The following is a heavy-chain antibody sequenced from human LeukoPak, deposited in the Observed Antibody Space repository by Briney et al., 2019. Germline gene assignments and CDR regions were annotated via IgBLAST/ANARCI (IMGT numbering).Heavy chain of an antibody. CDR1: GYTFTSYY. Sequence: ASVKVSCKASGYTFTSYYMHGVRQAPGQGLEWMGIINPSSGGATYAQNFQGRVTMTRDTSTSTVYMELSSLRSEDTAVYYCARGYSSSWRDLFDYWGQGTLVTVSS. CDR3: ARGYSSSWRDLFDY. J-gene: IGHJ4*02. CDR2: INPSSGGA. D-gene: IGHD6-13*01. V-gene: IGHV1-46*01.